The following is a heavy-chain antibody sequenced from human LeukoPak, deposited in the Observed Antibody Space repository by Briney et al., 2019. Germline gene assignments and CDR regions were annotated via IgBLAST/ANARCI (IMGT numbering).Heavy chain of an antibody. V-gene: IGHV4-39*01. CDR2: IHFTGTT. CDR1: GGSIRSNTNFWGWNSSNY. CDR3: ARQRDTASVGAFDI. J-gene: IGHJ3*02. D-gene: IGHD5-18*01. Sequence: SETLSLTCTVSGGSIRSNTNFWGWNSSNYWGWIRQPPGKGLEWVGSIHFTGTTYYNPSLRSRLTISVDASNNQFSLKMTSVTATDTALYYCARQRDTASVGAFDIWGQGTMVTVSS.